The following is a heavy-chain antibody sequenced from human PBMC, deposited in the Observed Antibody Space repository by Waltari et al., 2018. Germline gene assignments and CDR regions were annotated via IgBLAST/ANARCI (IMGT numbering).Heavy chain of an antibody. CDR2: INPNSGDT. D-gene: IGHD6-19*01. Sequence: QVHLVQSGAEVMKPAASVKVSCTASGHTFSADYNPWGGQAPGQGPAWMGWINPNSGDTNYSQKFQGRVTLTRDMSISTLYMELSRLTSDDTAVYYCAGKAGQGGWRHLPIFDYWGQGAQVIVSS. CDR1: GHTFSADY. J-gene: IGHJ4*02. CDR3: AGKAGQGGWRHLPIFDY. V-gene: IGHV1-2*02.